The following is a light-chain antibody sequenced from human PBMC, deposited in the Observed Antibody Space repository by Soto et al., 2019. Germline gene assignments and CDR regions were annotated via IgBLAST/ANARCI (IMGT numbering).Light chain of an antibody. J-gene: IGKJ1*01. V-gene: IGKV3-20*01. CDR1: QSVDTF. CDR2: GAS. Sequence: EIVLTQSPGTLSLSLGERATLSCRASQSVDTFLVWYQQKPGQAPRLLIFGASSRATGIPDRFRGSGSGTDFTLTISGLEPEDFAVYYCQQYANSPPWTFGQGTKVEIK. CDR3: QQYANSPPWT.